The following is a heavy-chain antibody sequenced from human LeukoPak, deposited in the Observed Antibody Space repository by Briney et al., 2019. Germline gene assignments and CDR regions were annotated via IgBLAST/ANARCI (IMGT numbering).Heavy chain of an antibody. J-gene: IGHJ4*02. CDR2: IYYSGST. V-gene: IGHV4-31*03. CDR3: ARDPGGYYFDY. D-gene: IGHD3-16*01. Sequence: PSETLSLTCTVSGGSISSGGYYWSWIRQHPGKGLEWIGYIYYSGSTYYNPCLKSRVTISVDTSKNQFSLKLSSVTAADTAVYYCARDPGGYYFDYWGQGTLVTVSS. CDR1: GGSISSGGYY.